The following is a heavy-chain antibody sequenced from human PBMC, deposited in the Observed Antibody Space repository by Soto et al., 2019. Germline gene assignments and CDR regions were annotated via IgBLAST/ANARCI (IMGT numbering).Heavy chain of an antibody. CDR1: GGSISSSSYY. J-gene: IGHJ4*02. D-gene: IGHD2-15*01. CDR3: ARHSAFSCSGGSCSYYFDY. Sequence: SETLSLTCTVSGGSISSSSYYWGWIRQPPGKGLEWIGSIYYSGSTYYNPSLKSRVTISVDTSKNQFSLKLSSVTAADTAVYYCARHSAFSCSGGSCSYYFDYWGQGTLVTVSS. CDR2: IYYSGST. V-gene: IGHV4-39*01.